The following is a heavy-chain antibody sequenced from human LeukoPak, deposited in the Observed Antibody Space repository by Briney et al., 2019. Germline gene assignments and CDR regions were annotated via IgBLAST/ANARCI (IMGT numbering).Heavy chain of an antibody. V-gene: IGHV3-23*01. J-gene: IGHJ3*02. Sequence: GGSLRLSCAASGFAFSSYAMSWVRQAPGKGLEWVSAISGSGGSTYYADSVKGRFTISRDNSKNTPYLQMNSLRAEDTAVYYCAKDRTPYSSGWGDAFDIWGQGTMVTVSS. CDR1: GFAFSSYA. CDR2: ISGSGGST. D-gene: IGHD6-19*01. CDR3: AKDRTPYSSGWGDAFDI.